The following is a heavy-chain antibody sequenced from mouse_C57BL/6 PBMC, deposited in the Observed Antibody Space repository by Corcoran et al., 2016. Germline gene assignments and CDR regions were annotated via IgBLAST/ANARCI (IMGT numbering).Heavy chain of an antibody. V-gene: IGHV9-3*01. CDR2: INTYSGVP. D-gene: IGHD2-5*01. CDR1: GYTFTTYG. J-gene: IGHJ3*01. Sequence: QIQLVQSGPELKKPGETVKISCKASGYTFTTYGMSWVKQAPGKGLKWMGWINTYSGVPTYADDFKGRFAFSLETSASTAYLQINNLKNEDMATYFCARYYSNYWGQGTLVTVSA. CDR3: ARYYSNY.